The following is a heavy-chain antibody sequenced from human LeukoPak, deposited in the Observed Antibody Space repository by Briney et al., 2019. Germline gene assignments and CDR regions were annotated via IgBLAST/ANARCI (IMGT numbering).Heavy chain of an antibody. D-gene: IGHD6-13*01. J-gene: IGHJ6*02. CDR1: GFIFKDYG. CDR2: ISYDGSHK. V-gene: IGHV3-30*18. Sequence: PGGSLRLSCAASGFIFKDYGMHWVRQAPGKGLEWVAVISYDGSHKYYEDSVKGRFTISRDNSKNTLYLQMNSLRADDTAVYFCAKDRSNSSSWSYYYGMDVWGQGTTVTVSS. CDR3: AKDRSNSSSWSYYYGMDV.